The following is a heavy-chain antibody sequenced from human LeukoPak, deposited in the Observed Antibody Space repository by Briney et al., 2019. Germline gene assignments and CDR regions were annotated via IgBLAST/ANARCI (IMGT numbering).Heavy chain of an antibody. Sequence: SETLSLTCTVSGYSISSGNYWGWIRQPPGKGLEWMGSIDHSGSIYYNPSLKSRVTISVDTSKNQFSLKLSSVTAADTAVYYCARDVRDSSGYYLRAFGYWGQGTLVTVPS. CDR1: GYSISSGNY. CDR2: IDHSGSI. J-gene: IGHJ4*02. V-gene: IGHV4-38-2*02. CDR3: ARDVRDSSGYYLRAFGY. D-gene: IGHD3-22*01.